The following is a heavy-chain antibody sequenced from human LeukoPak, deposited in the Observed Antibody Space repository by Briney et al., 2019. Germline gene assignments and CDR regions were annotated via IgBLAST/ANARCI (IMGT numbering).Heavy chain of an antibody. CDR1: GYSISSGYY. CDR2: IYHSGST. J-gene: IGHJ3*02. CDR3: ARRITMIVVVATHDAFDI. D-gene: IGHD3-22*01. Sequence: SETLSLTCTVSGYSISSGYYWGWIRQPPGKGLEWIGSIYHSGSTYYNPSLKSRVTISVDTSKNQFSLKLSSVTAADTAVYYCARRITMIVVVATHDAFDIWGQGTMVTVSS. V-gene: IGHV4-38-2*02.